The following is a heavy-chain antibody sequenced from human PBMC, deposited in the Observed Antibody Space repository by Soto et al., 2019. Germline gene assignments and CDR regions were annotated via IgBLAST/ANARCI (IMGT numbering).Heavy chain of an antibody. CDR1: GFTFSSYA. CDR3: ARERYGGNRRDAFDI. V-gene: IGHV3-30-3*01. CDR2: ISYDGSNK. J-gene: IGHJ3*02. Sequence: GGSLRLSCAASGFTFSSYAMHWVRQAPGKGLEWVAVISYDGSNKYYADSVKGRFTISRDNSKNTLYLQMNSLRAEDTAVYYCARERYGGNRRDAFDIWGQGTMVTVSS. D-gene: IGHD4-17*01.